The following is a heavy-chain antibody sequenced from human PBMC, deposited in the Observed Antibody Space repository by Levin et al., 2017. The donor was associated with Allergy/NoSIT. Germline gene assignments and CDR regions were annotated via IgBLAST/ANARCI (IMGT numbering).Heavy chain of an antibody. V-gene: IGHV4-61*02. J-gene: IGHJ4*02. CDR2: IYSSGSA. D-gene: IGHD3-10*01. CDR1: GGSISSGSYY. Sequence: PSETLSLTCKVSGGSISSGSYYWSWIRQPAAKGLEWIGRIYSSGSANYNPSLKSRVTISVDTSKNQFSLKLRSVTAADTAVYYCARAEVGSEHWGQGTLVTVSS. CDR3: ARAEVGSEH.